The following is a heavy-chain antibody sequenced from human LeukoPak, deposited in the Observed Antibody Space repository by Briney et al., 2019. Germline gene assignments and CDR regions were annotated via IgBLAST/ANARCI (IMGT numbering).Heavy chain of an antibody. CDR3: ARGGYCSGGSCYFFFDI. D-gene: IGHD2-15*01. CDR1: GYTFTGYY. J-gene: IGHJ3*02. V-gene: IGHV1-2*04. Sequence: ASVKVSCKASGYTFTGYYMHWVRQAPGQGLEWMGWINPNSGGTNYAQKFQGWVTMTRDTSISTAYMELSRLRSGDTAVYYCARGGYCSGGSCYFFFDIWGQGTMVTVSS. CDR2: INPNSGGT.